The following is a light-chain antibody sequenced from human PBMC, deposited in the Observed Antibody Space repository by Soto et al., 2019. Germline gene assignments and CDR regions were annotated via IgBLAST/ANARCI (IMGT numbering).Light chain of an antibody. J-gene: IGKJ1*01. CDR1: QSVSSSY. CDR2: GAS. CDR3: QQRSNWQWT. V-gene: IGKV3D-20*02. Sequence: EIVLTQSPGTLSLSPWERATLSCRASQSVSSSYLAWYQQKPGQAPRLLIYGASSRATGIPDRFSGSGSGTDFTLTISRLEPEDFAVYYCQQRSNWQWTFGQGTKVDIK.